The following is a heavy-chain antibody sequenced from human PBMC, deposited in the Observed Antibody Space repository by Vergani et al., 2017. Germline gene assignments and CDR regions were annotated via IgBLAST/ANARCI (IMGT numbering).Heavy chain of an antibody. Sequence: QVQLVESGGGVVQPGRSLRLSCAASGFTFSSYAMHWVRQAPGKGLEWVAVISYDGSNKYYADSVKGRFTISRDNSKNTLYLQMNSLRAEDTAVYYFARDGGSLRYFDWLPYYYMDVWGKGTTVTVSS. D-gene: IGHD3-9*01. V-gene: IGHV3-30-3*01. CDR1: GFTFSSYA. CDR3: ARDGGSLRYFDWLPYYYMDV. CDR2: ISYDGSNK. J-gene: IGHJ6*03.